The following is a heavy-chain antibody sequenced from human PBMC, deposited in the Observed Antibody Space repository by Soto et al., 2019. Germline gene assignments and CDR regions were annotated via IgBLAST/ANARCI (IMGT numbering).Heavy chain of an antibody. Sequence: GVLRLSCAASGFTFSSYSMNWVRQAPGKGLEGVSYISSSSSTIYYADSVKGRFTISRDNAKNSLYLQMNSLRAEDTAVYYCARDLGKQLGPFDSWGQGTLVTDSS. J-gene: IGHJ4*02. CDR3: ARDLGKQLGPFDS. V-gene: IGHV3-48*01. CDR2: ISSSSSTI. CDR1: GFTFSSYS. D-gene: IGHD6-6*01.